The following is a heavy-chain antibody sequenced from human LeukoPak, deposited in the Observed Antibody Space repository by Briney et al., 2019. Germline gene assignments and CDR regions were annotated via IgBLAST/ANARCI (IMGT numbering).Heavy chain of an antibody. CDR3: AKEGSGWYTLAY. V-gene: IGHV3-23*01. D-gene: IGHD6-19*01. Sequence: AISGSGGSTYYADSVKGRFTISRDNSKNTLYLQMNSLRAEDTAVYYCAKEGSGWYTLAYWGQGTLVTVSS. CDR2: ISGSGGST. J-gene: IGHJ4*02.